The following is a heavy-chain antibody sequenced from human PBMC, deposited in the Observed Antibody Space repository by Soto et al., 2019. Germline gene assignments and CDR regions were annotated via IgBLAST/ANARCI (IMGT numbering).Heavy chain of an antibody. D-gene: IGHD3-22*01. CDR2: ISPYSGKT. CDR3: AREGLLLLPDY. V-gene: IGHV1-18*01. Sequence: ASVKVSCKTSGYTLTNNDVCWVRQAPGQGLEWMGWISPYSGKTNYARKFRDRVTMTADTSTSTVYMELGSLTSDDTAVYYCAREGLLLLPDYWGQGTLVTVSS. J-gene: IGHJ4*02. CDR1: GYTLTNND.